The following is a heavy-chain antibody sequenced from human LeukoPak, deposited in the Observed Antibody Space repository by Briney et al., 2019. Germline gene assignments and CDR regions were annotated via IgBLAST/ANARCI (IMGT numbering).Heavy chain of an antibody. CDR3: ARVPSQQLVPECFDF. CDR1: GFNFSAYA. D-gene: IGHD6-13*01. J-gene: IGHJ4*02. CDR2: ISFDGSHK. V-gene: IGHV3-30*01. Sequence: GGSLRLACAASGFNFSAYAMHWVRQAPGKGLEWVAVISFDGSHKYYADSVKGRFTISRDNSKNTVYLKMNSLRAEDRAVYYCARVPSQQLVPECFDFWGQGTLLTVS.